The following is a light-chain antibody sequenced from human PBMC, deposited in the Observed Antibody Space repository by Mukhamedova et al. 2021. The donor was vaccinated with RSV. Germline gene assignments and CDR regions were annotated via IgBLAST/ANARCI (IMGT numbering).Light chain of an antibody. V-gene: IGKV1-39*01. J-gene: IGKJ4*01. Sequence: WYQRRVHGKVPKLLIYVADSLQSGVPSRFGGSGSGTEFTLTISNLQPEEFATYYCQQSFSYPHTFGGGTKVEIK. CDR2: VAD. CDR3: QQSFSYPHT.